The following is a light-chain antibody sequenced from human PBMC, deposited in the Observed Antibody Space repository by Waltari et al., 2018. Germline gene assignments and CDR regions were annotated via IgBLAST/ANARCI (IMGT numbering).Light chain of an antibody. CDR3: QQSYTTPT. J-gene: IGKJ1*01. CDR1: QTIGSS. CDR2: GAS. Sequence: DIQMTQSPSSLSASLCDRVPITCRASQTIGSSFNWYQHQPGKAPKVLIYGASSLQSGVPLRFSGSGSGTDFTLTISSLQPEDFATYYCQQSYTTPTFGQGTKVEIK. V-gene: IGKV1-39*01.